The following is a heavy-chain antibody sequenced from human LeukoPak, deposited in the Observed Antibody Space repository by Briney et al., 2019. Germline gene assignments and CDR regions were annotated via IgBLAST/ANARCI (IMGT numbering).Heavy chain of an antibody. J-gene: IGHJ4*02. CDR3: ASRGGGFDLVGYFDY. Sequence: SVKVSCKASGGTFSSYAISWVRQAPGQGLEWMGGIIPIFGTANYAQKFQGRVTITADESTSTAYMEMSSLRSEDTAVYYCASRGGGFDLVGYFDYWGQGTLVTVSS. D-gene: IGHD3-16*01. V-gene: IGHV1-69*13. CDR1: GGTFSSYA. CDR2: IIPIFGTA.